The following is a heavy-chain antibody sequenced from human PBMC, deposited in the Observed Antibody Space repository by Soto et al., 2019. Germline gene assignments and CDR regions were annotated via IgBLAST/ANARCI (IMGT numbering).Heavy chain of an antibody. CDR1: GFTFSSYW. Sequence: GGSLRLSCAASGFTFSSYWMSWVRQAPGKGLEWVANIKGDEGQKYYVDSVKGRFTISRDNTKNSLYLQMNSLRAEDTALYYCVRDSSSGWSFDHWGQGAPVTVSS. J-gene: IGHJ4*02. CDR2: IKGDEGQK. V-gene: IGHV3-7*05. D-gene: IGHD6-19*01. CDR3: VRDSSSGWSFDH.